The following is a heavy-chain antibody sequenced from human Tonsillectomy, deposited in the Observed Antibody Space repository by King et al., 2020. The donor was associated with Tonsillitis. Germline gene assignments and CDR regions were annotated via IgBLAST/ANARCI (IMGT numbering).Heavy chain of an antibody. CDR1: GFTFSAYA. CDR2: ISFRGGSNK. Sequence: VQLVESGGGVVQPGRSLRLSCAASGFTFSAYAMYWVRQAPGKGLEWVAVISFRGGSNKYYADSVKGRFTISRDNSKNTLYLQMDSLRAEDTAVYYCARGAGGNFFRDAFPLWGQGTEVIVSS. V-gene: IGHV3-30-3*01. D-gene: IGHD4-23*01. CDR3: ARGAGGNFFRDAFPL. J-gene: IGHJ3*01.